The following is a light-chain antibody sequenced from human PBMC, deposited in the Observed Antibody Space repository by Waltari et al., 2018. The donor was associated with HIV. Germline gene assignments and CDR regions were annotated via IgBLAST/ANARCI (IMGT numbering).Light chain of an antibody. Sequence: SYELTQPPSVSVSPGRTAIITCSGAKLADDYAYWYQQRPGQSPVLVIYQDNKRPSGIPERFSGSSSGNTATLTIGGTQAMDEADYYCQAWDNSAAVFGTGTKLTVL. CDR3: QAWDNSAAV. V-gene: IGLV3-1*01. CDR1: KLADDY. J-gene: IGLJ1*01. CDR2: QDN.